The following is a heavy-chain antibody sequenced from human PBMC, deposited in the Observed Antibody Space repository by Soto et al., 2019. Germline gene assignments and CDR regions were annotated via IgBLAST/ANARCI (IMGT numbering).Heavy chain of an antibody. CDR1: GVSITSGGHP. CDR2: SFHNGNT. D-gene: IGHD3-10*01. J-gene: IGHJ5*02. CDR3: ARGVNFYGSGRYGSEYWFDP. V-gene: IGHV4-30-2*01. Sequence: QLQLQESGSGLVKPSQTLSLTCTVSGVSITSGGHPWNWIRQPPGKGLEWIGYSFHNGNTFYNPSFASRVTISVDRSKNQFSLKLTSVTAADTAMYFCARGVNFYGSGRYGSEYWFDPWGQGTLVTVSS.